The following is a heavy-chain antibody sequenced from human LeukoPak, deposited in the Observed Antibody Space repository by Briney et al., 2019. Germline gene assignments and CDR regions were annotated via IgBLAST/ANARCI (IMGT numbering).Heavy chain of an antibody. CDR2: INHSGST. Sequence: SETLSLTCAVYGGSFSGYYWSWIRQPPGKGLEWIGEINHSGSTNYNPSLKSRVTMSVDTSKNQFSLKLSSVTAADTAVYYCAGGYDPRFFDYWGQGTLVTVSS. CDR3: AGGYDPRFFDY. CDR1: GGSFSGYY. V-gene: IGHV4-34*01. J-gene: IGHJ4*02. D-gene: IGHD5-12*01.